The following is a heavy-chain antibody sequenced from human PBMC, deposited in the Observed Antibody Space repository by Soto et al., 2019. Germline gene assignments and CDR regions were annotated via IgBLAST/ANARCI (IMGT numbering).Heavy chain of an antibody. J-gene: IGHJ6*02. V-gene: IGHV1-69*13. CDR1: GYTFTSYY. CDR3: AREGLVLVPTTVNSDYYYYAMDV. Sequence: SVKVSCKASGYTFTSYYMHWVRQAPGQGLEWMGGIIPRSATSNYAQKFQGRVTITADESTSTAYMELSSLRSEDTAVYYCAREGLVLVPTTVNSDYYYYAMDVWGQGTTVTVSS. D-gene: IGHD2-2*01. CDR2: IIPRSATS.